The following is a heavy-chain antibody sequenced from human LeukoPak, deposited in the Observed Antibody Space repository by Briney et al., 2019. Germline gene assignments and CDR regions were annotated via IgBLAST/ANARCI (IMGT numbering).Heavy chain of an antibody. J-gene: IGHJ4*02. CDR3: ARPNVYSSSWYYFDY. CDR2: ISSSGSTI. Sequence: GGSLRLSCAASGFTFSDYYMSWIRQAPGKGLEWVSYISSSGSTIYYADSVKGRFTISRDNAKNSLYLQMNSLRAEDTAVYYYARPNVYSSSWYYFDYWGQGTLVTVSS. CDR1: GFTFSDYY. D-gene: IGHD6-13*01. V-gene: IGHV3-11*01.